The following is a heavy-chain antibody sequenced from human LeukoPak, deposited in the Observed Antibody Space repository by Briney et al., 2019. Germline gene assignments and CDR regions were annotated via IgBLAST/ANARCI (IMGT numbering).Heavy chain of an antibody. J-gene: IGHJ5*02. Sequence: GGSLRLSCVASGFTFSNYWMNWVRQAPGKGLEWVANIKEDGSEINYVDSVKGRFTASRDNAKNSVYLQMNSLRADDTAVYYCAKCSTSAYTTGWCNWIDPWGQGTLVTVSS. CDR2: IKEDGSEI. CDR3: AKCSTSAYTTGWCNWIDP. D-gene: IGHD6-19*01. V-gene: IGHV3-7*03. CDR1: GFTFSNYW.